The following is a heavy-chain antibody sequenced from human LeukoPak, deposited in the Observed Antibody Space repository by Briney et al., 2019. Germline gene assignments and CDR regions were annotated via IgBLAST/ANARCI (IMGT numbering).Heavy chain of an antibody. CDR2: INHSGST. V-gene: IGHV4-34*01. D-gene: IGHD6-6*01. Sequence: SETLSLTCAVYGGSFSGYYWSWIRQPPGKGLEWIGEINHSGSTNYNPSLKSRVTISVDTSKNQFSLKLSSVTAADTAVYYCAARNSSSSEDHLYYFDYWGQGTLVTVSS. CDR3: AARNSSSSEDHLYYFDY. J-gene: IGHJ4*02. CDR1: GGSFSGYY.